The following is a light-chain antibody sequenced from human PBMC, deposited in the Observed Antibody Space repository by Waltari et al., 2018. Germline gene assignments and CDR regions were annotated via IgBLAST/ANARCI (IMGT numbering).Light chain of an antibody. CDR2: EVS. CDR3: SSHTSTVPHV. CDR1: SNDVGGYGY. J-gene: IGLJ1*01. V-gene: IGLV2-14*01. Sequence: QSALTQPAFVSGSPGQSITISCTGTSNDVGGYGYVSWYQQYPGKAPQLVIYEVSYRASGISTRFSGSKSGNTASLTISWLQAEDEADYYCSSHTSTVPHVFGTGTRVTVV.